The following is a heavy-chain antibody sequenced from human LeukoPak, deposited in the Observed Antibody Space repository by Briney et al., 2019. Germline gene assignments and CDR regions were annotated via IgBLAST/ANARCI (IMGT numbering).Heavy chain of an antibody. D-gene: IGHD3-22*01. CDR1: GFTFSSYW. J-gene: IGHJ4*02. CDR2: IKQDGSEK. V-gene: IGHV3-7*01. Sequence: PGGSLRLSCAASGFTFSSYWMSWVRQAPGKGLEWVANIKQDGSEKYYVDSVKGRFTISRDNAKNSLYLQMNSLRAEDTAVYYCARGGALEYYDSSGYFDYWGQGTLVTVSS. CDR3: ARGGALEYYDSSGYFDY.